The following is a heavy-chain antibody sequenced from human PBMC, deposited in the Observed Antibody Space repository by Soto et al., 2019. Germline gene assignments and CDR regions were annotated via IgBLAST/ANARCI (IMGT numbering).Heavy chain of an antibody. J-gene: IGHJ4*02. CDR3: AREVGSGYDLGAFDY. CDR1: GYTFTGYY. V-gene: IGHV1-2*04. CDR2: INPNSGGT. Sequence: GASVKVSCKASGYTFTGYYMHWVRQAPGQGLEWMGWINPNSGGTNYAQKLQGWVTMTRDTSISTAYMELSRLRSDDTAVYYCAREVGSGYDLGAFDYWGQGTLVTVSS. D-gene: IGHD5-12*01.